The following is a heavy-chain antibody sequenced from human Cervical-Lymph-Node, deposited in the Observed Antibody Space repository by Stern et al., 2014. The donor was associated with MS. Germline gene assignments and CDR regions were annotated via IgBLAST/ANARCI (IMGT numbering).Heavy chain of an antibody. CDR1: GFSLSSVGVG. CDR3: AHSLGAFGMDV. CDR2: LDWDDDK. J-gene: IGHJ6*02. Sequence: QITLKESGPTLVKPTQTLTLTCTFSGFSLSSVGVGVGWVRQPPGKALEWLGLLDWDDDKRYRPSLKSRLNITKDTSKNQVLLSITNLDPVDTGTYYCAHSLGAFGMDVWGQGTTVTVSS. V-gene: IGHV2-5*02.